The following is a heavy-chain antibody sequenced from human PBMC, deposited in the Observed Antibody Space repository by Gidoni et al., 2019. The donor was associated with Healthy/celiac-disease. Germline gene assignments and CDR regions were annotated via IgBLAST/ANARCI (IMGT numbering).Heavy chain of an antibody. D-gene: IGHD3-22*01. CDR2: ISSSSSYI. Sequence: EVQLVESGGGLVKPGGSLRLSCPASGFTFSSYSLTWVRQAPGKGLGWVSSISSSSSYIYYADSVKGRFTISRDNAKNSLYLQMNSLRAEDTAVYYCARDKKRYYDSSGYPRGYYYYGMDVWGQGTTVTVSS. J-gene: IGHJ6*02. CDR3: ARDKKRYYDSSGYPRGYYYYGMDV. V-gene: IGHV3-21*01. CDR1: GFTFSSYS.